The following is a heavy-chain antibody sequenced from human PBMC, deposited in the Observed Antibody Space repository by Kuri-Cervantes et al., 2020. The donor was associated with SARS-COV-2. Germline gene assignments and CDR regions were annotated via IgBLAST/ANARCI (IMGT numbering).Heavy chain of an antibody. CDR1: GYTFTSYA. V-gene: IGHV1-18*01. CDR2: ISAYNGNT. CDR3: ARMNYDILTGADAFDI. Sequence: ASVKVSCKASGYTFTSYAMHWVRQAPGQGLEWMGWISAYNGNTNYAQKLQGRVTMTTDTSTSTAYMELRSLRSDDTAVYYCARMNYDILTGADAFDIWGQGTMVTVSS. J-gene: IGHJ3*02. D-gene: IGHD3-9*01.